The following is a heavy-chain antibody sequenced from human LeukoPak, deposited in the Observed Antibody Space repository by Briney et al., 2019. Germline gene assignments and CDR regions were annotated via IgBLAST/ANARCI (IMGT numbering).Heavy chain of an antibody. V-gene: IGHV4-39*07. Sequence: PSETLSLTCTVSGGSISSSSYYWGWIRQPPGKGLEWIGSIYYSGSTYYNPSLKSRVTISVDTSKNQFSLKLSSVTAADTAVYYCAGGYSSGWYLAHWFDPWGQGTLVTVSS. CDR2: IYYSGST. D-gene: IGHD6-19*01. CDR3: AGGYSSGWYLAHWFDP. J-gene: IGHJ5*02. CDR1: GGSISSSSYY.